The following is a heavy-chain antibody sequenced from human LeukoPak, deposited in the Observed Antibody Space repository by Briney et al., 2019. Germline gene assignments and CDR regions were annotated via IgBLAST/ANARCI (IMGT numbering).Heavy chain of an antibody. CDR2: VNLQGST. V-gene: IGHV4-4*02. Sequence: SETLSLTCGVSGGSITNTNYWTRVRQPPGKGLEWIGEVNLQGSTNYNPSLMGRVAISVDKSENHISLQLTSVTAADTAVYYCAREGGPYRPLDYSGQGTLVTVSS. CDR1: GGSITNTNY. CDR3: AREGGPYRPLDY. J-gene: IGHJ4*02.